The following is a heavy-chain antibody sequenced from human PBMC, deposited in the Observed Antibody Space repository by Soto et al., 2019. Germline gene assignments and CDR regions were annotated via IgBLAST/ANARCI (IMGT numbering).Heavy chain of an antibody. J-gene: IGHJ3*02. CDR1: GFTFSSYA. V-gene: IGHV3-23*01. Sequence: EVQLLESGGGLVQPGGSLRLSCAASGFTFSSYAMSWVRQAPGKGLEWVSAISGSGGSTYYADSVKGRFTISRDNSKNTRYLQMNSLRAEDTAVYYCAKALVPGNYYDSGCYYPSDASDICGQWTMLT. CDR3: AKALVPGNYYDSGCYYPSDASDI. D-gene: IGHD3-22*01. CDR2: ISGSGGST.